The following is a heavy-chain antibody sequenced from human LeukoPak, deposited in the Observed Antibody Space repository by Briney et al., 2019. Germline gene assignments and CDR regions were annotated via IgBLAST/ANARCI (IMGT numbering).Heavy chain of an antibody. V-gene: IGHV1-69*13. D-gene: IGHD3-10*01. CDR3: ARDGDGSGSYTY. CDR2: IIPIFGTA. J-gene: IGHJ4*02. Sequence: SVKVSCKASGGTSSSYAISWVRQAPGQGLEWMGGIIPIFGTANYAQKFQGRVTITADESTSAAYMELSSLRSEDTAVYYCARDGDGSGSYTYWGQGTLVTVSS. CDR1: GGTSSSYA.